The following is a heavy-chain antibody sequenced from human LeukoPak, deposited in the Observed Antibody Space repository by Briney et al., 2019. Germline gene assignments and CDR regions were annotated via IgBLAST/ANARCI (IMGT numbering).Heavy chain of an antibody. CDR3: ARETTWSGYYTRYFYYGMDV. J-gene: IGHJ6*02. CDR1: GGSINSYY. Sequence: SETLSLTCTVSGGSINSYYWICNRQPPEKGLELIWYIYYSGSTDYNPSLKSRVTISVDTSKNQFSLKLSSVTAADTAVYFCARETTWSGYYTRYFYYGMDVWGQGTTVTVSS. V-gene: IGHV4-59*12. CDR2: IYYSGST. D-gene: IGHD3-3*01.